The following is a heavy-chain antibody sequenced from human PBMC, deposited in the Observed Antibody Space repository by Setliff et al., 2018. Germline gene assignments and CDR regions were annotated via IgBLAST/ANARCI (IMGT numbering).Heavy chain of an antibody. Sequence: PGGSLRLSCAASGFTFSSYSMNWVRQAPGKGLEWVSSISSSSSYIYYADSVKGRFTISRGTSKNTLYLQMSSLRTEDTAMYYCRLWFGELLRDYWGQGTLVTVSS. CDR2: ISSSSSYI. D-gene: IGHD3-10*01. V-gene: IGHV3-21*04. J-gene: IGHJ4*02. CDR1: GFTFSSYS. CDR3: RLWFGELLRDY.